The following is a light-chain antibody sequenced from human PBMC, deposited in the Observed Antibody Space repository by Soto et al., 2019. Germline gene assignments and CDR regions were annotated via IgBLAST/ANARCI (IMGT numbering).Light chain of an antibody. CDR1: QGISAS. J-gene: IGKJ1*01. Sequence: DIQMTQSPSTLSASVGDRVTVTCRASQGISASLAWFQQRPGKAPKLLIYDVSSLESGVPSRFSGSGSGTELTLTISSLQPDDFATYYCQQYSTFWTFGQGTKVEI. V-gene: IGKV1-5*01. CDR2: DVS. CDR3: QQYSTFWT.